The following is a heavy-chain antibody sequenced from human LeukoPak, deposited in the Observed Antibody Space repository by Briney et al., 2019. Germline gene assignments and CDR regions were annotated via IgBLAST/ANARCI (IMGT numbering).Heavy chain of an antibody. Sequence: PSETLSVTCTVSGDSISSSSYYWGRIRQPPGEGLEWIGSIYYSGSTYYNPSLKSRVTISINTSKNQFSLKLSSVTAADTAVYYCARDLYSSSWFAGIDYWGQGTLVTVSS. CDR2: IYYSGST. CDR3: ARDLYSSSWFAGIDY. CDR1: GDSISSSSYY. V-gene: IGHV4-39*07. J-gene: IGHJ4*02. D-gene: IGHD6-13*01.